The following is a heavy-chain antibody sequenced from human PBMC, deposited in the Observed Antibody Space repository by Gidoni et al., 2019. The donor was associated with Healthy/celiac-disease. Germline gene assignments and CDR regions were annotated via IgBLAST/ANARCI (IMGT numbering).Heavy chain of an antibody. CDR3: AKDTSDMVREGDFDY. V-gene: IGHV3-9*01. CDR1: EFTFDDYA. D-gene: IGHD3-10*01. CDR2: ISWNRGSI. J-gene: IGHJ4*02. Sequence: EVQLVESGGGLVQPGRSLRISCAASEFTFDDYAMHWVRQAPGKGLEGVSGISWNRGSIGYADSVKCRFTISRDNAKNSLYLHMNSLRAEDTALYYCAKDTSDMVREGDFDYWGQGTLVTVSS.